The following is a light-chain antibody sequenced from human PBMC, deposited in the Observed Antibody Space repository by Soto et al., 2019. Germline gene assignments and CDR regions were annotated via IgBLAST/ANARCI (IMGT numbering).Light chain of an antibody. CDR2: AAT. J-gene: IGKJ4*01. CDR1: QDISDW. Sequence: DIQMTQSPSSVSASVGDRVTITCRASQDISDWLAWHQQKPGEAPKLLIYAATTLHSGVPSRFSGSGSGTDFTLTISCLQTEDFATYDCQQGHTFPFAFGGGTKVEIK. CDR3: QQGHTFPFA. V-gene: IGKV1-12*01.